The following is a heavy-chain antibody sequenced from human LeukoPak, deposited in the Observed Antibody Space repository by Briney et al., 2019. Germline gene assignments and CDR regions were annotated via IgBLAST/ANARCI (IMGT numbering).Heavy chain of an antibody. CDR1: GGSIRSYY. CDR3: ARVEVTLTRGRGVRPLYWYFDL. Sequence: PSETLSLPCTVSGGSIRSYYWSLIRQPPGKGLEYIGHIYYTESTNYNPSLRSRVTISAEKSKNHFSLKLSSVTAADTGVYYCARVEVTLTRGRGVRPLYWYFDLWGRGTLVTVSS. V-gene: IGHV4-59*01. J-gene: IGHJ2*01. CDR2: IYYTEST. D-gene: IGHD3-10*01.